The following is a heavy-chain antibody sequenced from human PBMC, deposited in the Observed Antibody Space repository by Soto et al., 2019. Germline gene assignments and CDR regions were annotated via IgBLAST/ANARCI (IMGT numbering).Heavy chain of an antibody. CDR2: IKQDGSEK. CDR1: GFTFSSYR. Sequence: GGSLRLSCAASGFTFSSYRMSWVRQAPGKGLEWVANIKQDGSEKYYVDSVKGRFTISRDNAKNSLYLQMNSLRAEDTAVYYCAREKVTHYDFWSGSYMDVWGKGTTVTVSS. V-gene: IGHV3-7*01. J-gene: IGHJ6*03. D-gene: IGHD3-3*01. CDR3: AREKVTHYDFWSGSYMDV.